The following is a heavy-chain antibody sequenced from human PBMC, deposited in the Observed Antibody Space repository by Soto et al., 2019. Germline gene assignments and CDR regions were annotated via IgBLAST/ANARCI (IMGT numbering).Heavy chain of an antibody. Sequence: ASVKVSFKASGYTFTSYGISWVRQAPGQGLEWMGWISAYNGNTNYAQKLQGRVTMTTDTSTSTAYMEPRSLRSDDTAVYYCASVLGRWLVQNDAFDIWAQGTMVTVSS. CDR3: ASVLGRWLVQNDAFDI. CDR2: ISAYNGNT. CDR1: GYTFTSYG. V-gene: IGHV1-18*01. D-gene: IGHD6-19*01. J-gene: IGHJ3*02.